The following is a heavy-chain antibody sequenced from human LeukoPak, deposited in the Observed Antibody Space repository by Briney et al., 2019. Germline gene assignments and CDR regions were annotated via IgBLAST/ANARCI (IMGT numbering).Heavy chain of an antibody. J-gene: IGHJ4*02. V-gene: IGHV3-33*05. CDR1: GFTFSSYG. CDR2: ISYDGSNK. Sequence: GGSLGLSCAASGFTFSSYGMHWVRQAPGKGLEWVAVISYDGSNKYYADSVKGRFTISRDNSKNTLYLQMNSLRAEDTAVYYCAKVSAYYGSGSYYNIIPLYYFDYWGQGTLVTVSS. D-gene: IGHD3-10*01. CDR3: AKVSAYYGSGSYYNIIPLYYFDY.